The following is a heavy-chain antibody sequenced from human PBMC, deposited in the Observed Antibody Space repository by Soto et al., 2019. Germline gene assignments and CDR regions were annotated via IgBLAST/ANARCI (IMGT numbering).Heavy chain of an antibody. CDR2: VSAYNRNT. CDR3: ARERQYEPLLY. CDR1: GYTFTNYG. D-gene: IGHD2-2*01. Sequence: QVQLVQSGDEVKKPGASVKVSCQASGYTFTNYGITWLRQAPGQGLEWMGWVSAYNRNTNYAQRFQDRVTMTTDTSTRTAYMELRNLNSDDTAIYFCARERQYEPLLYWGQGTLVTVSS. J-gene: IGHJ4*02. V-gene: IGHV1-18*01.